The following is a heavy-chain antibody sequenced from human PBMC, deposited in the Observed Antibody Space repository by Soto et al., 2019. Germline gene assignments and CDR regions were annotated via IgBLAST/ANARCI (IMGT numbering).Heavy chain of an antibody. J-gene: IGHJ4*02. CDR3: ARGGSSWPFDY. Sequence: LRLSCAASGFTFSSYSMNWVRQAPGKGLEWVSSISSSSSYIYYADSVKGRFTISRDNAKNSLYLQMNSLRAEDTAVYYCARGGSSWPFDYWGQGTLVTVSS. CDR1: GFTFSSYS. D-gene: IGHD6-13*01. CDR2: ISSSSSYI. V-gene: IGHV3-21*01.